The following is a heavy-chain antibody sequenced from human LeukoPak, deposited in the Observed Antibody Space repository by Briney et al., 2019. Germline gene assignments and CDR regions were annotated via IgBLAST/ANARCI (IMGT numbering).Heavy chain of an antibody. V-gene: IGHV4-39*01. J-gene: IGHJ5*02. CDR1: GGSISSSSYY. Sequence: PSETLSLTCTVSGGSISSSSYYWGWIRQPPGKGLEWIGSIYYSGSTYYNPSLKSRVTISVDTSKNQFSLKLSSVTAADTAVYYCARRRVLLWFRLNNWFDPWGQGTLVTVSS. CDR3: ARRRVLLWFRLNNWFDP. CDR2: IYYSGST. D-gene: IGHD3-10*01.